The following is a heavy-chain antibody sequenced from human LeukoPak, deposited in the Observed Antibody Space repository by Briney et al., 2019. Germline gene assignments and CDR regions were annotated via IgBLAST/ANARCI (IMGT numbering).Heavy chain of an antibody. J-gene: IGHJ6*02. D-gene: IGHD6-19*01. Sequence: ASVTVSCKASGYTFTAYYIFWVRQAPGQSLEWMGWINPNSGGTNYAQKFQGRVTMTRDTSISTAYMELSRLRSDDTAVYYCAREVAVAGKVPYYYGMDVWGQGTAVTVSS. V-gene: IGHV1-2*02. CDR3: AREVAVAGKVPYYYGMDV. CDR2: INPNSGGT. CDR1: GYTFTAYY.